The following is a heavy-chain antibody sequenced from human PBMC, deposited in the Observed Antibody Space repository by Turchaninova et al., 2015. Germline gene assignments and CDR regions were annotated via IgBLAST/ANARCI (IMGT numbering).Heavy chain of an antibody. CDR3: ARGGTYFKGFEF. CDR2: TYYRSRWYN. V-gene: IGHV6-1*01. J-gene: IGHJ4*02. CDR1: GDSFSSSSAD. D-gene: IGHD1-26*01. Sequence: VQLQQSGPGLVNASHTPIRAGGIYGDSFSSSSADWNRIRQSPSKGLEGLGRTYYRSRWYNDYALSVKSRITINSDTSENQFSLRLNSVTPEDTAVYYCARGGTYFKGFEFWGQGALVTVSS.